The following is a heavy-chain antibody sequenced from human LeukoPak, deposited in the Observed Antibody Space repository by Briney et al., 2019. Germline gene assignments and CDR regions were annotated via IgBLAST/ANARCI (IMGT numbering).Heavy chain of an antibody. J-gene: IGHJ5*02. D-gene: IGHD3-9*01. CDR1: GGSISSSSYY. CDR2: MYYSGSI. Sequence: PSETLSLTCTVSGGSISSSSYYWGWIRQTPGKGLEWIGSMYYSGSIYYNTSLKSRVTISVDTSKNQFSLKLSSVTAADTAVYYCARVFTQYYDILTGYYSFGGWFDPWGQGTLVTVSS. V-gene: IGHV4-39*07. CDR3: ARVFTQYYDILTGYYSFGGWFDP.